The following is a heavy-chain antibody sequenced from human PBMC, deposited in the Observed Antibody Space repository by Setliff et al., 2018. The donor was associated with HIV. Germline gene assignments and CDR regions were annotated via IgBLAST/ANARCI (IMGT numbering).Heavy chain of an antibody. Sequence: PSETLSLTCTVSGGSISNHYWSWIRQPPGKGLEWIGYISYSGSTNYNPSLKSRVTMTTDSSTTTAYMELRSLTSDDTAVYYCVRGAAPSLSASWYRLNYEYYMDVWGQGTTVTVSS. V-gene: IGHV4-59*11. J-gene: IGHJ6*03. CDR3: VRGAAPSLSASWYRLNYEYYMDV. D-gene: IGHD6-13*01. CDR2: ISYSGST. CDR1: GGSISNHY.